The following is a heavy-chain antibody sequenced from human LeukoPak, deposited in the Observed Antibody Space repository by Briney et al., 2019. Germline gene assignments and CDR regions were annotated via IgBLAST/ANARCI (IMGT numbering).Heavy chain of an antibody. CDR3: ARGPGDVQPKYWYYYYYMDV. Sequence: ASVKVSCKASGYNFTGYYMHWVGQAPGQGLQWMGWINPNSGGTNYAQKFQGRVSTTRDTSISTSYMELSSLRSEDTAVYYCARGPGDVQPKYWYYYYYMDVWGKGTTVTVSS. CDR1: GYNFTGYY. CDR2: INPNSGGT. D-gene: IGHD7-27*01. V-gene: IGHV1-2*02. J-gene: IGHJ6*03.